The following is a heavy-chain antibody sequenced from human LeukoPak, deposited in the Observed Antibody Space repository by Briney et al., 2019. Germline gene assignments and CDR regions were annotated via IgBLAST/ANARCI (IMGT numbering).Heavy chain of an antibody. CDR2: IRYDGSNK. J-gene: IGHJ3*02. V-gene: IGHV3-30*02. Sequence: GGSLRLSCAASGFTFSSYGMHWVRQAPGKGLEWVAFIRYDGSNKYYADSVKGRFTISRDNSKNTLYLQMNSLRAEDTAVYYCAKRYCSSTSCYDAFDIWGQGTMVTVSS. D-gene: IGHD2-2*01. CDR1: GFTFSSYG. CDR3: AKRYCSSTSCYDAFDI.